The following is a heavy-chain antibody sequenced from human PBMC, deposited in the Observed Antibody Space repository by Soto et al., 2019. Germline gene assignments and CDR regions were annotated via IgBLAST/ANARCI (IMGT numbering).Heavy chain of an antibody. V-gene: IGHV5-51*01. D-gene: IGHD1-20*01. Sequence: GESLKISCKGSGYSFTSYWIGWVRQMPGKGLEWMGIIYPGDSDTRYSPSFQGQVTISADKSISTAYLQWSSLKASDTAMYYCARPFPLTGTSDAFDIWGQGTMVTVSS. J-gene: IGHJ3*02. CDR1: GYSFTSYW. CDR2: IYPGDSDT. CDR3: ARPFPLTGTSDAFDI.